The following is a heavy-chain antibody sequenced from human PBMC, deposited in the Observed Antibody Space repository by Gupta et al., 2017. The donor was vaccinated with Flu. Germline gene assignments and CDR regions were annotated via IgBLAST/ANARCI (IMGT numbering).Heavy chain of an antibody. D-gene: IGHD3-16*01. CDR2: VRYSDT. CDR3: ARGTRGRLYRPSSSPRGYYYMDV. V-gene: IGHV4-59*09. J-gene: IGHJ6*03. Sequence: EWIGYVRYSDTNYNPSLKTRVTISVDTSKNQFSLKLNSVSAADTAVYYCARGTRGRLYRPSSSPRGYYYMDVWGKGTTVTVSS.